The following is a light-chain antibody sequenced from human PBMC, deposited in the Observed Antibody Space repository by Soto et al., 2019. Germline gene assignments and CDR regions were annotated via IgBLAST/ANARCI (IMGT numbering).Light chain of an antibody. CDR1: QDINTY. V-gene: IGKV1-9*01. Sequence: DIQLTQSPSFLSASVGDRVTITCRASQDINTYLAWYQQKPGEAPKLLIFAASTLQNGVPSRFSGSGSGTEFTVTITSLQPKDFATYYCQQRKSYPITFGQGTRLEIK. J-gene: IGKJ5*01. CDR3: QQRKSYPIT. CDR2: AAS.